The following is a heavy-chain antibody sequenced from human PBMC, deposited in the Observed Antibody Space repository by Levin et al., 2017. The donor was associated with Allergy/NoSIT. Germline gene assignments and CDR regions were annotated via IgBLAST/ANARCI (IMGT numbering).Heavy chain of an antibody. D-gene: IGHD4-17*01. CDR2: ISAYNGNT. Sequence: GESLKISCKASGYTFTSYGISWVRQAPGQGLEWMGWISAYNGNTNYAQKLQGRVTMTTDTSTSTAYMELRSLRSDDTAVYYCARDTVTTFRSDAFDIWGQGTMVTVSS. J-gene: IGHJ3*02. CDR3: ARDTVTTFRSDAFDI. CDR1: GYTFTSYG. V-gene: IGHV1-18*01.